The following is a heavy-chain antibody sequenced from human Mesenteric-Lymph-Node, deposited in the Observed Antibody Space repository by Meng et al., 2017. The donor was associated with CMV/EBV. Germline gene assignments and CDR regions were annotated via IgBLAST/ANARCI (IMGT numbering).Heavy chain of an antibody. CDR2: ISDIGSGT. CDR1: GFTFSSYA. Sequence: GESLKISCVASGFTFSSYAMSWVRQAPGEGLQWVSTISDIGSGTNYADSVKGRFTISRDNSKNTLYLQMNSLRAEDTAVYYCAKVGKYCSSTSCYTPYYYGMDVWGQGTTVTVSS. J-gene: IGHJ6*02. V-gene: IGHV3-23*01. D-gene: IGHD2-2*02. CDR3: AKVGKYCSSTSCYTPYYYGMDV.